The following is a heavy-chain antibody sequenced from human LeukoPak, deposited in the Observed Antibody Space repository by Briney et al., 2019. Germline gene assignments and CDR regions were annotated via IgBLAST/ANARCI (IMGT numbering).Heavy chain of an antibody. V-gene: IGHV1-69*05. CDR1: GGTFSSYA. Sequence: ASVKVSCKASGGTFSSYAISWLRQAPGQGLEWTGRIIPIFGTANYAQKFQGRVTITTDESTSTAYVELSSLRSEDTAVYYCARQRLAYYYDSSGYPFDYWGQGTLVTVSS. CDR3: ARQRLAYYYDSSGYPFDY. CDR2: IIPIFGTA. J-gene: IGHJ4*02. D-gene: IGHD3-22*01.